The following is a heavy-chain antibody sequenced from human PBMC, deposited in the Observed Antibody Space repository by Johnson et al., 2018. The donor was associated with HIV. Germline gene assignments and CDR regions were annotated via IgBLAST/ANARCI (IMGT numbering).Heavy chain of an antibody. D-gene: IGHD5-12*01. Sequence: VQLVESGGGVVQPGGSLRLSCAASGFTFSSYGMHWVRQAPGKGLEWVGRIKSKTDGGTTDYAAPVKGRFTISRDDSKNTLYLQMNSLKTEDTAVYYCSTGWIGDAFDIWGQGTLVTVSS. J-gene: IGHJ3*02. CDR3: STGWIGDAFDI. V-gene: IGHV3-15*01. CDR2: IKSKTDGGTT. CDR1: GFTFSSYG.